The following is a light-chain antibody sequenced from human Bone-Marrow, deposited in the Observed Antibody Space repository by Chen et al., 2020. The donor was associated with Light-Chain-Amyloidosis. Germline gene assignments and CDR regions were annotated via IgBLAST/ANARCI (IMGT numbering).Light chain of an antibody. J-gene: IGLJ3*02. CDR1: SGSIATNY. CDR2: EDD. V-gene: IGLV6-57*01. CDR3: QSYQGSSQGV. Sequence: NFILTQPHSVSESTGKTVIISCTRSSGSIATNYVQWYQQRPGSSPTTVIYEDDQRPSGVPDRSSGSIDRSSTSASLTISGLKTEDEADYYCQSYQGSSQGVFGGGTKLTVL.